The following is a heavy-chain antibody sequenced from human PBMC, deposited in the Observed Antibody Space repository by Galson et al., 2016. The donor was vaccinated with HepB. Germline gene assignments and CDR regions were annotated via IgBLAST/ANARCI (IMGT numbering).Heavy chain of an antibody. CDR3: AKTGLRRDGVVVMRYFDY. Sequence: SETLSLTCAASGDSISRSNWWNWVRQPPGKGLEWIGEIYHSGSTNYNPSLKSRVTISVDKSKNQFSLKLTSVTAADTAVYYCAKTGLRRDGVVVMRYFDYWGQGTLVTVTS. CDR2: IYHSGST. CDR1: GDSISRSNW. D-gene: IGHD3-22*01. V-gene: IGHV4-4*02. J-gene: IGHJ4*02.